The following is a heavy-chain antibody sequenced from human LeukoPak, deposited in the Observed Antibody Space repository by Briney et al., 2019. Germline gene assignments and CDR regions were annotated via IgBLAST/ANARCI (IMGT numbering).Heavy chain of an antibody. J-gene: IGHJ4*02. V-gene: IGHV1-18*01. CDR2: ISAYNGNT. D-gene: IGHD6-13*01. Sequence: ASVKVSCKTSGYDFTDYGITWVRQAPGQGLEWMGWISAYNGNTNYAQKLQGRVTMTTDTSTSTAYMELRSLRSDDTAVYYCARAHSSSWLPFDYWGQGTLVTVSS. CDR1: GYDFTDYG. CDR3: ARAHSSSWLPFDY.